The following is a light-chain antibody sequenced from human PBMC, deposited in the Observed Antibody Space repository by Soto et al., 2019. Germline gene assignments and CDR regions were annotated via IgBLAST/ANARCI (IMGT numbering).Light chain of an antibody. CDR2: DAS. V-gene: IGKV1-5*01. J-gene: IGKJ3*01. CDR3: QQYNIYPFP. Sequence: DIQMTQSPSTLSASVGDRVTITCRASQSISSWLAWYQQKPGTAPKLLIYDASTLESGVPSRFSGSGSGTEFTINISSLQPADFATYYYQQYNIYPFPFGPGTKVDI. CDR1: QSISSW.